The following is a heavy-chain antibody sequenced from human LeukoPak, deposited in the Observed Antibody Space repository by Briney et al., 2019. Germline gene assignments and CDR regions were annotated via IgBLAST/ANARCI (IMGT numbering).Heavy chain of an antibody. V-gene: IGHV4-34*01. CDR2: INHSGST. CDR3: ARGSSGTYYYYYYMDV. J-gene: IGHJ6*03. CDR1: GGSFSGYY. Sequence: SETLSLTCAVYGGSFSGYYWSWIRQPPGKGLEWIGEINHSGSTNHNPSLKSRVTISVDTSKNQFSLKLSSVTAADTAVYYCARGSSGTYYYYYYMDVWGKGTTVTVSS. D-gene: IGHD3-10*01.